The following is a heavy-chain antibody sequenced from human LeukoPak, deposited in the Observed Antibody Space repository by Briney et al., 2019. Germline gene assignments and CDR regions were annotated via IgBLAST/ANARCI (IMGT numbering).Heavy chain of an antibody. CDR2: IYYSWST. D-gene: IGHD6-13*01. CDR3: ARPTKIAGYAFDI. J-gene: IGHJ3*02. CDR1: GGSISSYY. Sequence: KPSETLSLTCTVSGGSISSYYWSWIRQPPGKGLEWIGYIYYSWSTNYNPSLKRRVTISVDTSKKQFSLKLSSVTAADTAVYYCARPTKIAGYAFDIWGQGTMVTVSS. V-gene: IGHV4-59*08.